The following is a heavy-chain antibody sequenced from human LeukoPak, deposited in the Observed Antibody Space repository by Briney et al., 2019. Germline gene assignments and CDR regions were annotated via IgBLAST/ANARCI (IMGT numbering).Heavy chain of an antibody. CDR1: GFRYSHYG. CDR3: ARGDYSGSYYANYMDV. J-gene: IGHJ6*03. V-gene: IGHV3-48*04. CDR2: ISSSGSTI. D-gene: IGHD1-26*01. Sequence: PGGSLRLSCVASGFRYSHYGMNWVRQAPGKGLEWVSYISSSGSTIYYADSVKGRFTISRDNAKNSLYLQMNSLRAEDTAVYYCARGDYSGSYYANYMDVWGKGTTVTISS.